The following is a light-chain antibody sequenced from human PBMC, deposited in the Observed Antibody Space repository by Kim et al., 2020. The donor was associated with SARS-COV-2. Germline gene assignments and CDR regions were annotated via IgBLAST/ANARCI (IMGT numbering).Light chain of an antibody. Sequence: ASVGDRVTITCRASQRISSWLAWYQQKAGKAPKLLIYDVSTLETGVPSRFSGSGSGTEFTLTIRSLQPDDFATYYCQQYNGYSVTFGQGTKVDIK. V-gene: IGKV1-5*01. J-gene: IGKJ1*01. CDR2: DVS. CDR3: QQYNGYSVT. CDR1: QRISSW.